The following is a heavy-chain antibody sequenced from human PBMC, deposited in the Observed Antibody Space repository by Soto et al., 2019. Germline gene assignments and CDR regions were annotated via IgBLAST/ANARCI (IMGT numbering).Heavy chain of an antibody. Sequence: PGESLKISCKGSGYSFTSYWIGWVRQMPGKGLEWMGIIYPSDSDTRYSPSLQGQVTISVDKSISTAYLQWSSLKASDTAMYYLARGGNSALNWFGPWGQGTRVTVSS. D-gene: IGHD5-12*01. CDR3: ARGGNSALNWFGP. V-gene: IGHV5-51*01. J-gene: IGHJ5*02. CDR1: GYSFTSYW. CDR2: IYPSDSDT.